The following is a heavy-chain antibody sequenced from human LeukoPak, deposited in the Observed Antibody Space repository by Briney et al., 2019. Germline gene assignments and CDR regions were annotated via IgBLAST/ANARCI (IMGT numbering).Heavy chain of an antibody. J-gene: IGHJ4*02. V-gene: IGHV4-39*07. CDR1: GGSISSSSYY. CDR3: ARRGGSYDY. D-gene: IGHD1-26*01. Sequence: SETLSLTCTVSGGSISSSSYYRSWIRQPPGKGLEWIGEINHSGSTNYNPSLKSRVTISVDTSKNQFSLKLSSVTAADTAVYYCARRGGSYDYWGQGTLVTVSS. CDR2: INHSGST.